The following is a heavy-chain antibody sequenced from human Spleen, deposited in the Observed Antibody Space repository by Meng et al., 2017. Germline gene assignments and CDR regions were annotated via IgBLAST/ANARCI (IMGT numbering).Heavy chain of an antibody. CDR3: ARDQTYSSRYYRPYYFDY. Sequence: GGSLRLSCAVSGFTFSSYTMHWVRQAPGKGLEWVALISYDGSEYYYSDSVKGRFTISRDYSKNTLYLQMNSLRAEDTAVYYCARDQTYSSRYYRPYYFDYWGQGTLVTVSS. CDR1: GFTFSSYT. D-gene: IGHD6-13*01. J-gene: IGHJ4*02. V-gene: IGHV3-30*04. CDR2: ISYDGSEY.